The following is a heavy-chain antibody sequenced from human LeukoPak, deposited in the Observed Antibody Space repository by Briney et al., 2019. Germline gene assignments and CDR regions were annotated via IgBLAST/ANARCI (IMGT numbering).Heavy chain of an antibody. CDR1: GFSFSTYN. CDR2: ISPGSNYI. Sequence: GGSLRLSCAASGFSFSTYNMNWVRQAPGKGLEWVSSISPGSNYIYYADSVKGRFTISRDNAKNSLYLQMNSLRAEDTALYYCARGSVGLQRNDWFDPWGQGTLLTVSS. V-gene: IGHV3-21*01. J-gene: IGHJ5*02. D-gene: IGHD4-11*01. CDR3: ARGSVGLQRNDWFDP.